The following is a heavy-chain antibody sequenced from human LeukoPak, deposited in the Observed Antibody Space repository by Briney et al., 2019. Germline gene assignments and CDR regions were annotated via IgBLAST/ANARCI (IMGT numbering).Heavy chain of an antibody. D-gene: IGHD5-12*01. V-gene: IGHV5-51*01. J-gene: IGHJ4*02. Sequence: GGSLEISCQGSGYRFASDWIGWVRPLPGKGLEWMGSIYLGDSDPRHSPSFQGQVTFSADKSISTAYLQWRSLEASDTAIYYCARRGKGGYEYFHSWGQGTLVTVSS. CDR2: IYLGDSDP. CDR3: ARRGKGGYEYFHS. CDR1: GYRFASDW.